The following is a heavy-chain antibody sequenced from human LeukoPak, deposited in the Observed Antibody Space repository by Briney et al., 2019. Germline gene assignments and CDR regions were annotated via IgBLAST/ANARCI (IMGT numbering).Heavy chain of an antibody. CDR2: IYYSGST. CDR1: GGSISSYY. D-gene: IGHD4-4*01. V-gene: IGHV4-59*01. Sequence: SETLSLTCTVSGGSISSYYWSWLGQPPGKGLEWSGYIYYSGSTNYNPPLKSRVTISVDTSKNQFSLKLSSVTAADTAVYYCAREDYSNYYYYGMDVWGQGTTVTVSS. J-gene: IGHJ6*02. CDR3: AREDYSNYYYYGMDV.